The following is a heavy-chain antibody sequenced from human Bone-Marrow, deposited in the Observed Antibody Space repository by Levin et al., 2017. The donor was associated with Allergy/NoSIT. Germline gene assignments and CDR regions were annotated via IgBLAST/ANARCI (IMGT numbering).Heavy chain of an antibody. V-gene: IGHV3-33*01. J-gene: IGHJ4*02. CDR2: VSHDGSHR. CDR1: EFTFSAFG. CDR3: SRDRGEWGQFYLDS. Sequence: SCAASEFTFSAFGMHWVRQAPGRGLEWVAVVSHDGSHRVYADSVKARFTISRDNSKKIHYLQMDSLGPEDPAVYYCSRDRGEWGQFYLDSWGQGILVTVSS. D-gene: IGHD1-26*01.